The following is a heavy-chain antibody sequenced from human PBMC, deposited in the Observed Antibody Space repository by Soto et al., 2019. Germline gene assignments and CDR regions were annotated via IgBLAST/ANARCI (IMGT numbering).Heavy chain of an antibody. J-gene: IGHJ4*02. CDR2: ISGDGSST. Sequence: EVHLVESGGGLVQPGGSLRLSCAASGFTFTTYYMHWVRQAPGKGLVWVSRISGDGSSTDYADSVKGRFTPTRDNARNTLSLQMSSLRGEDTAVYYGARGGRGGFDYWGQGVLVTVSS. D-gene: IGHD3-16*01. CDR3: ARGGRGGFDY. V-gene: IGHV3-74*01. CDR1: GFTFTTYY.